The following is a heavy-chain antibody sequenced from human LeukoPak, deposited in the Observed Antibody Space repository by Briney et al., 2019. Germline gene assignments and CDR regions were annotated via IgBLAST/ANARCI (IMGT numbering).Heavy chain of an antibody. CDR3: ANAQRNTYYYDSSGYAPNY. V-gene: IGHV3-23*01. J-gene: IGHJ4*02. CDR1: GFTFSSYA. CDR2: ISGSGGST. D-gene: IGHD3-22*01. Sequence: TGGSLRLSCAASGFTFSSYAMSWVRQAPGKGLEWVSAISGSGGSTYYADSVKGRFTISRDNSKNTLYLQMNSLRAEDTAVYYCANAQRNTYYYDSSGYAPNYWGQGTLVTVSS.